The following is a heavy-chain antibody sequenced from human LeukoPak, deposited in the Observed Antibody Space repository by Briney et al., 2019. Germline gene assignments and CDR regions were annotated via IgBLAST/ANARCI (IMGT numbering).Heavy chain of an antibody. CDR3: ARSAAGHQYYFDY. CDR1: NGSISDDY. J-gene: IGHJ4*02. Sequence: SETLSLTCTISNGSISDDYWSWIRQPPGKGLEWIGYIYYSGSTNYSPSLRSRVTISVDRPKNQVSLILSSLTAADTAIYYCARSAAGHQYYFDYWGRGTLVTVSS. CDR2: IYYSGST. V-gene: IGHV4-59*01. D-gene: IGHD2-2*01.